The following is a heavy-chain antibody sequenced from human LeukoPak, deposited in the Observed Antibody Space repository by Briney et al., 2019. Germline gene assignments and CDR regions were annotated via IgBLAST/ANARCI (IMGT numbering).Heavy chain of an antibody. CDR3: AREGAAAGRYFDY. Sequence: GASVKVSCKASGYTFTSYDINWVRQATGQGLEWMGWMNPNTGNTGYAQKFQGRVTITRNTSISTAYMELSGLRSEDTAVYYCAREGAAAGRYFDYWGQGTLVTVSS. D-gene: IGHD6-13*01. CDR1: GYTFTSYD. V-gene: IGHV1-8*03. J-gene: IGHJ4*02. CDR2: MNPNTGNT.